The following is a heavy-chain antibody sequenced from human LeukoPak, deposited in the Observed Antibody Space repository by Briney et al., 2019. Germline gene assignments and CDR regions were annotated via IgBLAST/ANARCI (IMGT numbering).Heavy chain of an antibody. CDR1: GGSISSGGYY. D-gene: IGHD3-10*01. Sequence: PSETLSLTCTVSGGSISSGGYYWGWIRQHPGKGLEWIGYIYYSGSTYYNPSLKSRVTISVDTSKNQFSLKLSSVTAADTAVYYCARGGLLLWFGESPYGMDVWGQGTTVTVSS. V-gene: IGHV4-31*03. CDR2: IYYSGST. J-gene: IGHJ6*02. CDR3: ARGGLLLWFGESPYGMDV.